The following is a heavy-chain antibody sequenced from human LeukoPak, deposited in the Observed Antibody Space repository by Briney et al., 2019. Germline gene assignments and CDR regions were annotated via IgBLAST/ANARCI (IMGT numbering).Heavy chain of an antibody. CDR3: AKDLGAYQLLTKYYFDY. CDR2: IRYDGSNK. J-gene: IGHJ4*02. Sequence: GGSLRLSCAASGFTFSSYGMHWVRQAPGKGLEWVAFIRYDGSNKYYADSVKGRFTISRDNSKNTLYLQMNSLRAEDTAVYYCAKDLGAYQLLTKYYFDYWGQGTLVTVSS. D-gene: IGHD2-2*01. CDR1: GFTFSSYG. V-gene: IGHV3-30*02.